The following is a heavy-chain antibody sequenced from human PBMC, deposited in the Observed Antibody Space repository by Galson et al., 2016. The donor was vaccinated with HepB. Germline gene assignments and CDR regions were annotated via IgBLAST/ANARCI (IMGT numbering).Heavy chain of an antibody. J-gene: IGHJ5*02. V-gene: IGHV5-51*01. CDR3: ARHELHSNSWYMES. CDR2: IYPGDSDT. Sequence: QSGAEVKKPGESLKISCQGSGYKFTSYWIGWVRQVPGKGLEWMGTIYPGDSDTRYSPSFQGQVTISVDKSISTAYLQWSSLKASDSVMYYYARHELHSNSWYMESWGQGTLVTVSS. D-gene: IGHD6-13*01. CDR1: GYKFTSYW.